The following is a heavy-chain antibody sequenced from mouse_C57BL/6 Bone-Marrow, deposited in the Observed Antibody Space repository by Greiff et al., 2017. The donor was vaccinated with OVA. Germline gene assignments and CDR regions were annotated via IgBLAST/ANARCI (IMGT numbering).Heavy chain of an antibody. Sequence: VQLQQSGAELVRPGASVKLSCTASGFNIKDYYMHWVKQRPEQGLEWIGRIDPEDGDTEYAPKFQGKATMTADTSSNTAYLQLNSLTSEDSAVYYCARPTYYYGSSPWYFDVWGTGTTVTVSS. J-gene: IGHJ1*03. D-gene: IGHD1-1*01. CDR3: ARPTYYYGSSPWYFDV. CDR2: IDPEDGDT. V-gene: IGHV14-1*01. CDR1: GFNIKDYY.